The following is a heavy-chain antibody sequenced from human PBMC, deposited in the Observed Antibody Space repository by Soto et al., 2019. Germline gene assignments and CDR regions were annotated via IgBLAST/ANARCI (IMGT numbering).Heavy chain of an antibody. CDR1: GGSISSSSYY. CDR3: ARSSDYYGSGSYFYGMDV. J-gene: IGHJ6*02. V-gene: IGHV4-39*01. Sequence: TSETLSLTCTVSGGSISSSSYYLGWIRQPPGKGLEWIGSIYYSGSTYYNPSLKSRVTISVDTSKNQFSLKLSSVTAADTAVYYCARSSDYYGSGSYFYGMDVWGQGTTVT. D-gene: IGHD3-10*01. CDR2: IYYSGST.